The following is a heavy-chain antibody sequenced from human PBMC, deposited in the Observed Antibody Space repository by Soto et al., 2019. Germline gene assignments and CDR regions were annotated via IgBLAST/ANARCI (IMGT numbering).Heavy chain of an antibody. D-gene: IGHD2-15*01. CDR3: ARGGWSLDY. Sequence: QVQLQESGPGLVKPSETLSLTCSVSGGSIISHYWSWIRQPPGKGLEWIGYIHYSGSTDYNPSLKSRLTISVDTSKNQFSLKLSSVTAADTAVYYCARGGWSLDYWGQGTLVIVSS. CDR1: GGSIISHY. CDR2: IHYSGST. J-gene: IGHJ4*02. V-gene: IGHV4-59*11.